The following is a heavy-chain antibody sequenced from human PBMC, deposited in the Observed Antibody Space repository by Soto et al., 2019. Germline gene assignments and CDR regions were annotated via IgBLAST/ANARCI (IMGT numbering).Heavy chain of an antibody. J-gene: IGHJ4*02. V-gene: IGHV4-30-4*02. CDR2: IYHSGSA. CDR1: GSAMIYGTYY. D-gene: IGHD4-17*01. Sequence: SDTLSNTVTDAGSAMIYGTYYRSWTLLSPAYCLDWLGYIYHSGSAYYNPSLKSRVTISVDTSKNQFSLKLSSVTAADTAVYYCARVWTTVTAVDYWGQGALVTVSS. CDR3: ARVWTTVTAVDY.